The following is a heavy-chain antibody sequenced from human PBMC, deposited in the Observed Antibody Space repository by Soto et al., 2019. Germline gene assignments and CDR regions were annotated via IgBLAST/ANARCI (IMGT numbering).Heavy chain of an antibody. CDR3: ARGETRHSSLSVY. J-gene: IGHJ4*02. CDR1: GFTFSSYL. Sequence: EVQLVEAGGGLVQPGGSLRLSCAASGFTFSSYLMHWVRQAAGKGLVWVSRINTDGSSTSYADSVKGRFTISRDNAENTLYLQMNSLTPEDTAVYYCARGETRHSSLSVYWGQGTLVTVAS. V-gene: IGHV3-74*01. D-gene: IGHD3-22*01. CDR2: INTDGSST.